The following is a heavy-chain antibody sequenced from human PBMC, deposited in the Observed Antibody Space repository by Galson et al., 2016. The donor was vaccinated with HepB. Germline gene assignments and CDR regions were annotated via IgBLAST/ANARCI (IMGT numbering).Heavy chain of an antibody. D-gene: IGHD1-1*01. J-gene: IGHJ6*03. CDR2: ISNSGDST. V-gene: IGHV3-23*01. CDR3: AKRGGARQLQTGRYYYYFMDV. Sequence: SLRLSCAASGFTFNNYAMNWVRQAPGKGLEWVSSISNSGDSTYYADYVKGRFTVSRDNSKDALYVQMNSLRVEDTAVYYCAKRGGARQLQTGRYYYYFMDVWGKGTPVTVSS. CDR1: GFTFNNYA.